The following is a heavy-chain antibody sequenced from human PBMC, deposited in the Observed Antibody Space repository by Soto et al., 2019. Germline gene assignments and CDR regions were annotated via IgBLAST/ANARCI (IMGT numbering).Heavy chain of an antibody. CDR3: ARESEDLTSNFDY. J-gene: IGHJ4*02. CDR2: ISSTTNYI. V-gene: IGHV3-21*06. Sequence: PGGALRLSCAGSGVPFTRDKKNWVRPATGKGLEWVSSISSTTNYIYYGDSMKGRFTISRDNAKNSLYLEMNSLRAEDTAVYYCARESEDLTSNFDYWGQGTLVTVSS. CDR1: GVPFTRDK.